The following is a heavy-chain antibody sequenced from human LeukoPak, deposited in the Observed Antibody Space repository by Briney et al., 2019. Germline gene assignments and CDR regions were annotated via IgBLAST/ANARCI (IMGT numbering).Heavy chain of an antibody. CDR2: ISNSGNTI. Sequence: GGSLRLSCAASGFTSRFSFSDYYMSWIRQAPGKGLEWLSFISNSGNTIHYADSVRGRFTISRDNAKNSLYLQMNSLGVDDTATYYCVMTAGRAAATDHWRQGALVTVSS. V-gene: IGHV3-11*04. J-gene: IGHJ1*01. CDR1: GFTSRFSFSDYY. CDR3: VMTAGRAAATDH.